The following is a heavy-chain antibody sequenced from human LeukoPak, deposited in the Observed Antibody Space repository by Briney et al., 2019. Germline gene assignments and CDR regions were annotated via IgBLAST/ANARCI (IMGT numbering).Heavy chain of an antibody. CDR2: VNDDGSTT. Sequence: GGSLRLSCAASGFTFSNYWMHWVRQAPGKGLVWVSLVNDDGSTTVYADSVEGRFTISRDNAKNTLYLQMNGLRAEDTAVYYCARDDSSARANYWGQGALVTVSS. D-gene: IGHD3-22*01. V-gene: IGHV3-74*01. CDR3: ARDDSSARANY. CDR1: GFTFSNYW. J-gene: IGHJ4*02.